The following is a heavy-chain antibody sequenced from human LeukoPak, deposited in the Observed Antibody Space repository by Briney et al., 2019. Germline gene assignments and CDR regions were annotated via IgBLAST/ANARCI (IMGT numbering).Heavy chain of an antibody. D-gene: IGHD6-19*01. CDR1: GLTSGCCD. CDR2: ISGSGGSA. Sequence: GGSLRLSCAASGLTSGCCDMRWVRHAPGKGLEWVSAISGSGGSAYYADSVKGRFTVSRDNSKNTLYLQMNSLRVEDTATYYCASRPTSAAVAPSDYWGQGTLVTVSS. J-gene: IGHJ4*02. V-gene: IGHV3-23*01. CDR3: ASRPTSAAVAPSDY.